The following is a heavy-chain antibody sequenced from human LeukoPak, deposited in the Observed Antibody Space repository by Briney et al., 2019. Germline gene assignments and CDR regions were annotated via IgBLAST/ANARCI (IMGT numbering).Heavy chain of an antibody. CDR3: ARDQGPGYYDILTGYPNAFDI. J-gene: IGHJ3*02. Sequence: TGGSLRLSCAASGFTVSSNYMSWVRQAPGKGLEWVSVIYSGGSTYYADSVKGRFTISRDNSKNTLYLQMNSLRAEDTAVYYCARDQGPGYYDILTGYPNAFDIWGQGTMVTVSS. V-gene: IGHV3-66*02. CDR1: GFTVSSNY. CDR2: IYSGGST. D-gene: IGHD3-9*01.